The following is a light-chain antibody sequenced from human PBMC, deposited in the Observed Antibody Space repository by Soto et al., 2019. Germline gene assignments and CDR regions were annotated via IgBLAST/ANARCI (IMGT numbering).Light chain of an antibody. J-gene: IGKJ5*01. CDR3: QQYKDWPPFT. CDR2: YAS. CDR1: QSVNNN. V-gene: IGKV3-15*01. Sequence: EVMMTQSPATLSVSPGERATLSCRASQSVNNNIAWYQQKPGQAPRLLMYYASTRATGVPARFSGSGSGTELTLTISSLQSEDFALYYCQQYKDWPPFTFGQGTRLVIK.